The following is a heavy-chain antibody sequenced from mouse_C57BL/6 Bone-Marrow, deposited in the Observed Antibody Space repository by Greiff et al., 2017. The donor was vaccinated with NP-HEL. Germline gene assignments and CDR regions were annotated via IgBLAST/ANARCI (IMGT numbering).Heavy chain of an antibody. CDR1: GFNIKDDY. CDR3: TTGIFGAMDY. Sequence: EVQLQQSGAELARPGASVKLSCTASGFNIKDDYMHWVKQRPEQGLEWIGWIDPENGDTEYASKFQGKATITADTSSNTAYLQLSSLTSEDTAVYYCTTGIFGAMDYWGQGTSVTVSS. V-gene: IGHV14-4*01. CDR2: IDPENGDT. J-gene: IGHJ4*01.